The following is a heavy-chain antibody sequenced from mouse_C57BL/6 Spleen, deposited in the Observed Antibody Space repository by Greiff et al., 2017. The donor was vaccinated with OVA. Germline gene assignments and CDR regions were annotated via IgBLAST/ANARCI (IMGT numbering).Heavy chain of an antibody. CDR2: INPGSGGT. V-gene: IGHV1-54*01. J-gene: IGHJ4*01. D-gene: IGHD1-1*01. CDR1: GYAFTNYL. Sequence: SGAELVRPGTSVKVSCKASGYAFTNYLIEWVKQRPGQGLEWIGVINPGSGGTNYNEKFKGKATLTADKSSSTAYMQLSSLTSEDSAVYFCARGNYGSSYYAMDYWGQGTSVTVSS. CDR3: ARGNYGSSYYAMDY.